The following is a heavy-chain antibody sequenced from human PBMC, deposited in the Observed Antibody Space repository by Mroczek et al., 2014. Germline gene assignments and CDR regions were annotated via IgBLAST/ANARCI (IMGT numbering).Heavy chain of an antibody. Sequence: VQLVESGAGLLKPSETLSLTCAVYGGSFSGYYWSWIRQPPGKGLEWIGEINHSGSTNYNPSLKSRVTISVDTSKNQFSLKLSSVTAADTAVYYCARGRVAIDGPNLVPTPWGQGTLVTVSS. CDR3: ARGRVAIDGPNLVPTP. CDR2: INHSGST. J-gene: IGHJ5*02. CDR1: GGSFSGYY. D-gene: IGHD2-21*01. V-gene: IGHV4-34*01.